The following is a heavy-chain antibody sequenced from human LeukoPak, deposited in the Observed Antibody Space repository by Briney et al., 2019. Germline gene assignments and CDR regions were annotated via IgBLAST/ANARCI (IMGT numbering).Heavy chain of an antibody. V-gene: IGHV3-23*01. CDR3: AARKVRGVCFYLHH. J-gene: IGHJ5*02. D-gene: IGHD3-16*01. CDR2: IYDDNT. CDR1: GFTFSAYA. Sequence: GGSLRLSCAASGFTFSAYAMAWVRQAPGKGLEWVSTIYDDNTYYAESVKGRVAISTDNSKNTLYQQINSLRVEQPAVYFCAARKVRGVCFYLHHWGQGTLLPVSS.